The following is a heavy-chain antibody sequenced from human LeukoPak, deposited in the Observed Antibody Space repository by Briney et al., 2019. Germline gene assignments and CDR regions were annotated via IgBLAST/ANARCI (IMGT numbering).Heavy chain of an antibody. Sequence: SETLSLTCAVYGASFIGYYWSWIRQSPGKGLEWIGEINHSGSSNYNPSLKSRVTILVDTSKNQFSLMVTSVTAADTAAYYCARGSFRGATDYWGQGTIPPVSS. CDR1: GASFIGYY. D-gene: IGHD4/OR15-4a*01. CDR2: INHSGSS. V-gene: IGHV4-34*01. CDR3: ARGSFRGATDY. J-gene: IGHJ4*02.